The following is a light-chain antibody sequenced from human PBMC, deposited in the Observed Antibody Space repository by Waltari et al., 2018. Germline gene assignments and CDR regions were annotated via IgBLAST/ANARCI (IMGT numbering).Light chain of an antibody. J-gene: IGKJ4*01. Sequence: IQMTQSPSSLSASVGDRVTITCRASQSITTYLNWFQQKPGKAPKLLIYDASTLQIGVPSRFSGYGSGTDFTLTISTLQPEDFATYYCQQSYTTPLSFGGGTTVDIK. CDR2: DAS. CDR1: QSITTY. CDR3: QQSYTTPLS. V-gene: IGKV1-39*01.